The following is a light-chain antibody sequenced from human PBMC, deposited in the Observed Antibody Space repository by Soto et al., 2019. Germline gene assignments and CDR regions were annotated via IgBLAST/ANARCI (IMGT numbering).Light chain of an antibody. J-gene: IGKJ4*01. Sequence: EIVKTPSPLSLPVSPGEPASISCRSTLTLLHTSGCNYLDWYLQKPGQSPQLLIYLGSNRASGVPDRFSGSGSGTDFTLKISRVEAEDVGVYYCMQALQTPLTFGGGTKVDIK. CDR1: LTLLHTSGCNY. CDR3: MQALQTPLT. V-gene: IGKV2-28*01. CDR2: LGS.